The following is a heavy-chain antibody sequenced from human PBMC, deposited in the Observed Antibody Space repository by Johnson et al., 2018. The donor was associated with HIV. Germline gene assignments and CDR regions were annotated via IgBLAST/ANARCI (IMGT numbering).Heavy chain of an antibody. CDR2: IRYDGNNK. D-gene: IGHD3-16*01. CDR1: GVTFSRYG. V-gene: IGHV3-30*02. J-gene: IGHJ3*01. Sequence: QMLLVESGGGVVQPGGSLRISCAASGVTFSRYGMHWVRQAPGKGLEGVAFIRYDGNNKYYADSVKGRFTISRDNSKNTVYLQMNSLRAEDTAVYFCARAYTYGAFDLWGQGTLVTVSS. CDR3: ARAYTYGAFDL.